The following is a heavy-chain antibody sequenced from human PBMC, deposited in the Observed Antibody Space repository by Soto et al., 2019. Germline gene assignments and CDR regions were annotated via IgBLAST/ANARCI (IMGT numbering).Heavy chain of an antibody. CDR3: ARVGSYSNYVGYYYYGMDV. J-gene: IGHJ6*02. Sequence: SAKVSCKASGGTFSSYAISWVRQAPGQGLEWMGGIIPIFGTANYAQKFQGRVTITADESTSTAYMELSSLRSEDTAVYYCARVGSYSNYVGYYYYGMDVWGQGATVTVSS. CDR2: IIPIFGTA. D-gene: IGHD4-4*01. CDR1: GGTFSSYA. V-gene: IGHV1-69*13.